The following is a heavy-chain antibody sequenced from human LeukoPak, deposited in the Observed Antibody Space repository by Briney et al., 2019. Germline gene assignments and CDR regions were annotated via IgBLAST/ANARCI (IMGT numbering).Heavy chain of an antibody. J-gene: IGHJ5*01. CDR1: GFTFNKFA. D-gene: IGHD3-3*01. V-gene: IGHV3-23*01. CDR3: AKGPGRITLSGEVISDFFDS. CDR2: TNDRGDYT. Sequence: GGSLRLSCKTSGFTFNKFAMSWVRQAPGKGPVWAAATNDRGDYTYYPDSVKGRFTISRDNSQNTLYLQINNLRAEDTATYYCAKGPGRITLSGEVISDFFDSWGQGTLVTAS.